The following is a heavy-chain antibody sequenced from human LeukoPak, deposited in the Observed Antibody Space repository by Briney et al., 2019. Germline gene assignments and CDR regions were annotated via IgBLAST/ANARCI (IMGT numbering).Heavy chain of an antibody. V-gene: IGHV4-61*01. D-gene: IGHD4-17*01. J-gene: IGHJ4*02. CDR3: ARTVTTVTYGGGNYFDY. CDR2: IYYSGST. Sequence: SETLSLTCTVSGGSISSTTYYWSWIRQPPGKGLEWIGYIYYSGSTNYNPSLKSRVTISVDTSKNQFSLKLSSVTAADTAVYYCARTVTTVTYGGGNYFDYWGQGTLVTVSS. CDR1: GGSISSTTYY.